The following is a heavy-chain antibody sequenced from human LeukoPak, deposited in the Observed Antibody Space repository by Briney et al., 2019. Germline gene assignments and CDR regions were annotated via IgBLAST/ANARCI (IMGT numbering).Heavy chain of an antibody. CDR2: LYDSGST. J-gene: IGHJ5*02. V-gene: IGHV4-59*12. CDR1: GVSISTYY. D-gene: IGHD4-11*01. CDR3: ARGHTVTTPWFDP. Sequence: SETLSLTCTVSGVSISTYYWSWIRQPPGKGLEWLGYLYDSGSTNYNPSLKSRVTISVDTSKNQFSLKLSSVTAADTAVYYCARGHTVTTPWFDPWGQGTLVTVSS.